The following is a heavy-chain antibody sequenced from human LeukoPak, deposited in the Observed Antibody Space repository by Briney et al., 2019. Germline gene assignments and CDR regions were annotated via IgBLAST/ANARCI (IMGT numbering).Heavy chain of an antibody. D-gene: IGHD4-23*01. V-gene: IGHV1-2*02. CDR3: ARDLYGGTSATFDY. J-gene: IGHJ4*02. CDR1: GYTFTGYY. Sequence: ASVTVSCKASGYTFTGYYMHWVRQAPGQGLEWMGWINPNSGGTYYAQKFQGRVTMTSDTSISTAYMELSRLRSDNTAVYYCARDLYGGTSATFDYWGQGTLVTVSS. CDR2: INPNSGGT.